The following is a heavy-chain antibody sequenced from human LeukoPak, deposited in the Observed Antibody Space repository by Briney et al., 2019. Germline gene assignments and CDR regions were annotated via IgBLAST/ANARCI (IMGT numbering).Heavy chain of an antibody. CDR3: ARDRGIGSGYYVDAFDI. V-gene: IGHV1-69*05. J-gene: IGHJ3*02. Sequence: SVKVSCKASGGTFGSYAISWVRQAPGQGLEWMGGIIPIFGTANYAQKFQGRVTITTDESTSTAYMELSSLRSEDTAVYYCARDRGIGSGYYVDAFDIWGQGTMVTVSS. D-gene: IGHD3-22*01. CDR1: GGTFGSYA. CDR2: IIPIFGTA.